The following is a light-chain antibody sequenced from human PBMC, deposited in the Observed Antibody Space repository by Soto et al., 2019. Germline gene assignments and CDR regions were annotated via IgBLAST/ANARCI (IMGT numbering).Light chain of an antibody. CDR2: EVN. CDR3: SSYADSNIVV. CDR1: SSDVGRYNY. J-gene: IGLJ2*01. Sequence: QSVLTQPPSASGSPGQSVTISCTGTSSDVGRYNYVSWYQQHPGKAPKLMIYEVNKRPSGVPDRFSGSKSGNTASLTVSGLQAEDEADYYCSSYADSNIVVFGGGTQLTVL. V-gene: IGLV2-8*01.